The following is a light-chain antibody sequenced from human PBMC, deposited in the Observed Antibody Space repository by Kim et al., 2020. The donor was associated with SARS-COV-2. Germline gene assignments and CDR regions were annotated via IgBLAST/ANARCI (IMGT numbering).Light chain of an antibody. J-gene: IGLJ2*01. CDR2: EDY. CDR1: RGSFASSY. V-gene: IGLV6-57*03. CDR3: QSYDDTNVV. Sequence: GGTVITSCTRTRGSFASSYVQWFHQRPGSAPTTVIFEDYQRPSGVPDRFSGSVDSSSNSASLTISGLKTEDEGHYYCQSYDDTNVVFGGGTQLTVL.